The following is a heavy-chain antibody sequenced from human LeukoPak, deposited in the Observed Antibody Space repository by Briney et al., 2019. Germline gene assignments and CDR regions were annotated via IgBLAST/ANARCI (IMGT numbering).Heavy chain of an antibody. J-gene: IGHJ6*03. CDR2: ISTYKGNT. CDR3: ARVTALYYYMDV. V-gene: IGHV1-18*01. Sequence: ASVKVSCKASGYTFTSYGISWVRQAPGQGLEWMGWISTYKGNTNYAQKLQGRVTMTTDTSTSTVYMELRSLRSDDTAVYYCARVTALYYYMDVWGKGTTVTISS. CDR1: GYTFTSYG.